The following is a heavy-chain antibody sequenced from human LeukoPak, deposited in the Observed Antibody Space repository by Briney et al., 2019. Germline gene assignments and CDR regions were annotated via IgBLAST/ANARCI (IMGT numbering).Heavy chain of an antibody. Sequence: GGSLRLSCAASGFTFSTYNMNWVRQAPGKGLEWVSSITYISYADSVKGRFTISRDNAKNSLYLQMNSLRVEDTAVYYCVRGDSSGRHYFDFWGQGTLVTVSS. CDR3: VRGDSSGRHYFDF. V-gene: IGHV3-21*06. CDR1: GFTFSTYN. CDR2: ITYI. D-gene: IGHD3-22*01. J-gene: IGHJ4*02.